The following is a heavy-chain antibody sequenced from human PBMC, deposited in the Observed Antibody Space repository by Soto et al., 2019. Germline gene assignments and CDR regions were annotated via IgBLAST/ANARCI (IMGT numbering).Heavy chain of an antibody. V-gene: IGHV1-69*08. CDR1: GGTFSSYT. CDR3: ARDSAAGSGGDDY. Sequence: QVQLVQSGAAVKKPGSSVKVSCKASGGTFSSYTISWVRQAPGQGLEWMGRIIPILGIANYAQKFQGRVTITADKSTSTAYMELSSLRSEDTAVYYCARDSAAGSGGDDYWGQGTLVTVSS. J-gene: IGHJ4*02. CDR2: IIPILGIA. D-gene: IGHD6-13*01.